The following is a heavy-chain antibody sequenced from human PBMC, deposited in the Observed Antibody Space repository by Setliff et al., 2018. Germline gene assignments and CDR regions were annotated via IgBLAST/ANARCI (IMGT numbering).Heavy chain of an antibody. Sequence: SVKVSCKASGGTFRSDGFNWVRQAPGQGLEWMGRIIPVFRTAKYAQKFQGRVTITRNTSISTAYMELSSLRSEDTAVYYCARGYCSGGSCYSGLPSAFDIWGQGTMVTVSS. D-gene: IGHD2-15*01. CDR3: ARGYCSGGSCYSGLPSAFDI. CDR2: IIPVFRTA. V-gene: IGHV1-69*05. CDR1: GGTFRSDG. J-gene: IGHJ3*02.